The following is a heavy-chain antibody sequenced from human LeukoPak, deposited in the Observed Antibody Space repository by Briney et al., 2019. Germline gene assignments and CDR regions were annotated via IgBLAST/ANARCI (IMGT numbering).Heavy chain of an antibody. J-gene: IGHJ4*02. CDR3: ARGGLTPFSGSYGLGY. CDR2: ISWNSGSI. CDR1: GFTFDDYA. D-gene: IGHD1-26*01. Sequence: GGSLRLSCAASGFTFDDYAMHWVRQAPGKGLEWVSGISWNSGSIGYADSVKGRFTISRDNAKNSLYLQMNSLRAEDTAVYYCARGGLTPFSGSYGLGYWGQGTLVTVSS. V-gene: IGHV3-9*01.